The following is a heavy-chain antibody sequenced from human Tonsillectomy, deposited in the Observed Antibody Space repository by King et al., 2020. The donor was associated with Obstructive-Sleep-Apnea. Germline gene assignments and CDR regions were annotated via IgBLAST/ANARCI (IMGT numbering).Heavy chain of an antibody. Sequence: VQLVESGGGLVQPGRSLRLSCAASGFTFDDYAMHWVRQAPGKGLEWVSGISWNSGIIGYADSVKGRFNISRDNAKNSLYLQMNSLRAEDTALYYCAKDKEAVAGTVDYWGQGTLVTVSS. V-gene: IGHV3-9*01. CDR3: AKDKEAVAGTVDY. D-gene: IGHD6-19*01. CDR2: ISWNSGII. CDR1: GFTFDDYA. J-gene: IGHJ4*02.